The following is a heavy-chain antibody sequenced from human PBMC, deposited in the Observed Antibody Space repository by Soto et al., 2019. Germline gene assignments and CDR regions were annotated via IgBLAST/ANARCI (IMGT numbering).Heavy chain of an antibody. CDR3: ARSPPGVAGRYYFDF. Sequence: QVQLVESGGGVVQPGRSLRLSCAASGFAFSSYGMHWVRQTPGKGLEWGALIWYDGSNKNYSDSVKGRFPSSRDNSKNTLYLQMHSLRAEDTAVYFCARSPPGVAGRYYFDFWGQGTLVTVSS. D-gene: IGHD6-6*01. CDR1: GFAFSSYG. V-gene: IGHV3-33*01. CDR2: IWYDGSNK. J-gene: IGHJ4*02.